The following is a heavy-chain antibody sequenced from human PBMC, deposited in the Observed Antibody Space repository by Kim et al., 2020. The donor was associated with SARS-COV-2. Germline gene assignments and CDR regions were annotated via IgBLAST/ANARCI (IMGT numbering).Heavy chain of an antibody. V-gene: IGHV3-21*01. D-gene: IGHD3-10*01. CDR3: ERDLSLGRPGGFDY. Sequence: ADSVESRFTNSRDNAKNELDMQMNSRRADDTAMYYCERDLSLGRPGGFDYWGQGTLVTVSS. J-gene: IGHJ4*02.